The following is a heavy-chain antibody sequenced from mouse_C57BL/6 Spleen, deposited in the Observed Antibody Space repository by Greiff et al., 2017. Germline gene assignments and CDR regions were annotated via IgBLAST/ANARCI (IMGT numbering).Heavy chain of an antibody. J-gene: IGHJ2*01. CDR1: GYTFTDYY. CDR3: ARFEGIAEDFDY. Sequence: EVQLQQSGPVLVKPGASVKMSCKASGYTFTDYYMNWVKQSHGKSLEWIGVINPYNGGTSYNQKFKGKATLTVDKSSSTAYMELNSLTSEDSAVYYCARFEGIAEDFDYWGQGTTLTVSS. CDR2: INPYNGGT. V-gene: IGHV1-19*01.